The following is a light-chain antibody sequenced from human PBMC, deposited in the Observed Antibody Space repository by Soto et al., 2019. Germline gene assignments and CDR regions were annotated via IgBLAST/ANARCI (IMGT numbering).Light chain of an antibody. Sequence: IVLTQSPSTLSLSPGERATLSCRASQSVSSFLAWYQQRPGQVPRLLIYDASNRATGIPARFSGSGSGTDFTLTISSLEPEDFAVYYCQHRSSWPLTFGGGTKVDIK. CDR2: DAS. J-gene: IGKJ4*01. CDR1: QSVSSF. V-gene: IGKV3-11*01. CDR3: QHRSSWPLT.